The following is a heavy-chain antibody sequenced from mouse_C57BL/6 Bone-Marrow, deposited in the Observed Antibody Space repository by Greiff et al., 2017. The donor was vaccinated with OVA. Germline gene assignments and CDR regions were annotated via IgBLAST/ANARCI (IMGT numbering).Heavy chain of an antibody. Sequence: QVQLQQPGAELVMPGASVKLSCKASGYTFTSYWMHWVKQRPGQGLEWIGEIDPSASYTNYNQKFKGKSTLTVDKSSSTAYMQLRRLTSEDSAVYYCARKRLGDCDYWGQGTTLTVSS. CDR2: IDPSASYT. V-gene: IGHV1-69*01. J-gene: IGHJ2*01. CDR1: GYTFTSYW. CDR3: ARKRLGDCDY. D-gene: IGHD1-2*01.